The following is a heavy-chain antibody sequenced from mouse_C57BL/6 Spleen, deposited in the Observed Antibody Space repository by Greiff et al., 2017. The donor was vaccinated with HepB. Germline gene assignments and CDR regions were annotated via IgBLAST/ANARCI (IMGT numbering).Heavy chain of an antibody. CDR2: INPSSGYT. V-gene: IGHV1-4*01. CDR1: GYTFTSYT. CDR3: AREGDEAWFAY. Sequence: VHLVESGAELARPGASVKMSCKASGYTFTSYTMHWVKQRPGQGLEWIGYINPSSGYTKYNQKFKDKATLTADKSSSTAYMQLISLTSEDSAVYYCAREGDEAWFAYWGQGTLVTVSA. D-gene: IGHD3-3*01. J-gene: IGHJ3*01.